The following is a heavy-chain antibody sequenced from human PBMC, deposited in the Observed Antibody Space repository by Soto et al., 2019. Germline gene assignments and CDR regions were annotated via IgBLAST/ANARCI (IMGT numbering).Heavy chain of an antibody. Sequence: GGSLRLSCAASGFTFSSYSMNWVRQAPGKGLEWVSYISGGSTTIYYADSVKGRFTISRDNAKNSLYLQMNSLRAEDTAVYYCARVSISRTTGTTYKSFYYYMDVWGKGTTVTVSS. CDR2: ISGGSTTI. CDR3: ARVSISRTTGTTYKSFYYYMDV. V-gene: IGHV3-48*01. D-gene: IGHD1-1*01. J-gene: IGHJ6*03. CDR1: GFTFSSYS.